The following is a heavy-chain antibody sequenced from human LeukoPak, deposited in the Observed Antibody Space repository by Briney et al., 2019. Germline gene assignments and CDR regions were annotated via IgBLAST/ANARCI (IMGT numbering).Heavy chain of an antibody. V-gene: IGHV3-21*01. D-gene: IGHD2-15*01. CDR2: ISSSSSYI. CDR1: GFTSTSSS. CDR3: ARAYCSGGSCYPFDY. J-gene: IGHJ4*02. Sequence: GGSLRLSSAPSGFTSTSSSMYSVRQAPGKGLEWVSSISSSSSYIYYADSVKGRFTISRDNAKNSLYLQMNSLRAEDTAVYYCARAYCSGGSCYPFDYWGQGTLLTVSS.